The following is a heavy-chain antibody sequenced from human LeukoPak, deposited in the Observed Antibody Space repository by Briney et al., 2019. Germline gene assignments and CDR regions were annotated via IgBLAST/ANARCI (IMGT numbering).Heavy chain of an antibody. J-gene: IGHJ6*03. CDR2: IYYSGST. V-gene: IGHV4-59*01. Sequence: KSSETLSLTCTVSSGSINSYYWSWIRQPPGKGLEWIGYIYYSGSTNYNPSLKSRVTISVDTSKNQFSLKLSSVTAADTAVYYCARVAGTGLFGGYSGSYYMDVWGKGTTVTVSS. CDR1: SGSINSYY. CDR3: ARVAGTGLFGGYSGSYYMDV. D-gene: IGHD1-1*01.